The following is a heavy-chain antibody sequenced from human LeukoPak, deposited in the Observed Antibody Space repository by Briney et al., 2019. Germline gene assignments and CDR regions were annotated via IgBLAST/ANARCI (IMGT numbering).Heavy chain of an antibody. CDR2: INHRGST. CDR3: ASLYDYVWGSYRYDY. V-gene: IGHV4-34*01. D-gene: IGHD3-16*02. J-gene: IGHJ4*02. Sequence: SETLSLTCAVYGGSFSGYYWSWIRQPPGKGLEWIGEINHRGSTNYNPSLKSRVTISVDTSKNQFSLKLSSVTAADTAVYYCASLYDYVWGSYRYDYWGQGTLVTVSS. CDR1: GGSFSGYY.